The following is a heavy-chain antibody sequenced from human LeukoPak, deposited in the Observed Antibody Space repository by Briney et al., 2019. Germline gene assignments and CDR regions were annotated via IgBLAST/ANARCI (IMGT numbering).Heavy chain of an antibody. CDR3: ARGYCSGGSCYSYYYYNYMDV. D-gene: IGHD2-15*01. V-gene: IGHV4-59*12. CDR1: GGSIGSYD. CDR2: IYYSGST. J-gene: IGHJ6*03. Sequence: SETLSLTCTVSGGSIGSYDWSWTRQPPGKGLEWIGYIYYSGSTNYNPSLKSRVTISVDTSKNQFSLKLSSVTAADTAVYYCARGYCSGGSCYSYYYYNYMDVWGKGTTVTVSS.